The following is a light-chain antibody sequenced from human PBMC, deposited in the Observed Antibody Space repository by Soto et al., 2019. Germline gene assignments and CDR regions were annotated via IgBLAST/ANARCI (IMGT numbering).Light chain of an antibody. Sequence: SSELTQPPSVSVSPGQTASITCSGDKLGDKYACWYQQKPGQSPVLVIYQDNKRPSGIPERFSGSNSGNTATLTISGTQAMDEADYYCQAWDSSTDYVFGTGTKLTVL. J-gene: IGLJ1*01. CDR3: QAWDSSTDYV. V-gene: IGLV3-1*01. CDR2: QDN. CDR1: KLGDKY.